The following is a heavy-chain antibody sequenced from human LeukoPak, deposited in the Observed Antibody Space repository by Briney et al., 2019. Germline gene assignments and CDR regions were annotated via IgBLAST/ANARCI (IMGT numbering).Heavy chain of an antibody. CDR3: AKDGRGDILTGYLTYFDY. CDR2: ISGSGGST. Sequence: PGGSLRLSCAASGFTFSSYAMSWVRQAPGKGLEWVSAISGSGGSTYYADSVKGRFTISRDNSENTLYLQMNSLRAEDTAVYYCAKDGRGDILTGYLTYFDYWGQGTLVTVSS. CDR1: GFTFSSYA. D-gene: IGHD3-9*01. V-gene: IGHV3-23*01. J-gene: IGHJ4*02.